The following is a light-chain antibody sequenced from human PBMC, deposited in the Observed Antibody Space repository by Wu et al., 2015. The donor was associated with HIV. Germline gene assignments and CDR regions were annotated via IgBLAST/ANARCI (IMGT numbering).Light chain of an antibody. CDR3: QQSYSTPAIT. CDR1: QSISSY. J-gene: IGKJ5*01. CDR2: AAS. V-gene: IGKV1-39*01. Sequence: DIQMTQSPSSLSASVGDRVTTTCRASQSISSYLNWYQQKPGKAPKLLIYAASSLQSGVPSRFSGSGSGTDFTLTISSLQPEDFATYYCQQSYSTPAITFGQGTRLXIK.